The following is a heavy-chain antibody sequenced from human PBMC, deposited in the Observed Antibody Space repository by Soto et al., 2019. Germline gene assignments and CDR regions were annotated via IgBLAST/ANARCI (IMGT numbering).Heavy chain of an antibody. CDR3: ARHADSSGRGFDF. J-gene: IGHJ4*02. V-gene: IGHV4-39*01. D-gene: IGHD3-22*01. Sequence: PSETLSLTCTVSGDSISSGGYYWSWIRQHPGKGLEWIGYIYYSRSTTYNPSLKNRVTVSVDTSKNQLSLRLSFVSAADTAVYYCARHADSSGRGFDFWGQGTRVTVSS. CDR1: GDSISSGGYY. CDR2: IYYSRST.